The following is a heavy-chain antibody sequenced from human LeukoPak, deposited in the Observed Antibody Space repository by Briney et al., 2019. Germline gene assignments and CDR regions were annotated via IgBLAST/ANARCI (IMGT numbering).Heavy chain of an antibody. CDR1: GYTFTGYY. V-gene: IGHV1-2*02. D-gene: IGHD2-21*02. J-gene: IGHJ4*02. CDR3: AGGFDEYCGGDCYLWYFDY. Sequence: ASVKVSCKASGYTFTGYYLHWVRQAPGQGPEWMGWINPNSGGTNYAQKFQGRVTMTRDTSSSTAYMELSRLRSDDTAVYYCAGGFDEYCGGDCYLWYFDYWSQGTLVTVSS. CDR2: INPNSGGT.